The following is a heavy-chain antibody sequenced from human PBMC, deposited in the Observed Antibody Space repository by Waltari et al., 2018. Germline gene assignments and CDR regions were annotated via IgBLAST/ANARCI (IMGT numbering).Heavy chain of an antibody. CDR3: ARGHSNYVLDY. D-gene: IGHD4-4*01. V-gene: IGHV3-33*01. CDR2: IWYDGSNK. CDR1: GLTFSRSG. Sequence: QVPLVESGGGVVQPGRSLTLHCAASGLTFSRSGIPWVRQAPGKGLEWVAVIWYDGSNKYYADSVKGRFTISRDNSKNTLYLQMNSLRAEDTAVYYCARGHSNYVLDYWGQGTLVTVSS. J-gene: IGHJ4*02.